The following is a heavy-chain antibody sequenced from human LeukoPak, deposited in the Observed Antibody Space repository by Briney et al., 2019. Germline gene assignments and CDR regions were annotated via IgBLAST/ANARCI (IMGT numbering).Heavy chain of an antibody. J-gene: IGHJ4*02. CDR3: AKVLSGSQDY. CDR2: ISSDESSR. D-gene: IGHD1-26*01. CDR1: GFTLSSYW. Sequence: PGGSLRLSCAASGFTLSSYWMHWVRQAPGKGLVWVSRISSDESSRSYADSVKGRFTISRDNAKDTLFLQMNSLRAEDTAVYYCAKVLSGSQDYWGQGTLVTVFS. V-gene: IGHV3-74*01.